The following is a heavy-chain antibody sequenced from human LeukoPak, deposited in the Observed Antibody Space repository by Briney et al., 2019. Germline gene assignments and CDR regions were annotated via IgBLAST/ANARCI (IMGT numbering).Heavy chain of an antibody. V-gene: IGHV4-4*07. Sequence: SETLSLTCTVSGGSISSHYWSWIRQPAGKGLEWIGRIYISGDTDYNPSLKSRVTMSVDTSKNQCFLKLSSVTAADTAVYYCARDQRAYYHMDVWGKGTTVTVSS. CDR1: GGSISSHY. J-gene: IGHJ6*03. CDR3: ARDQRAYYHMDV. CDR2: IYISGDT.